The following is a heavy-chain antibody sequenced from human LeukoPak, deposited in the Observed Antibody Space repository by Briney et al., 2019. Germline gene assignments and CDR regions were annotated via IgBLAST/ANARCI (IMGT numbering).Heavy chain of an antibody. CDR2: IYSGGST. CDR1: GFTVSSNY. Sequence: GGSLRLSCAASGFTVSSNYMSWVRQAPGKGLEWVSVIYSGGSTYYADSVKGRFTISRDNSKNTLYLQMNGLRAEDTAVYYCARGERYSYGYEGENYWGQGTLVTVSS. D-gene: IGHD5-18*01. CDR3: ARGERYSYGYEGENY. V-gene: IGHV3-53*01. J-gene: IGHJ4*02.